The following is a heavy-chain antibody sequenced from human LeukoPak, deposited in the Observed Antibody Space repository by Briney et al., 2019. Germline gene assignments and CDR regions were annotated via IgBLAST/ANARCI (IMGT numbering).Heavy chain of an antibody. CDR1: GFTFSSYA. Sequence: GGSLRLSCAASGFTFSSYAMTWVRQAPGKGLEWVSTVSGSAGRTDYADSVKGRFTISRDNLKNTLYLQMNGLRAEDTAVYYCAKNRGHCVDGVCHNYYYMDVWGRGTTVTVSS. CDR2: VSGSAGRT. D-gene: IGHD2-8*02. J-gene: IGHJ6*03. V-gene: IGHV3-23*01. CDR3: AKNRGHCVDGVCHNYYYMDV.